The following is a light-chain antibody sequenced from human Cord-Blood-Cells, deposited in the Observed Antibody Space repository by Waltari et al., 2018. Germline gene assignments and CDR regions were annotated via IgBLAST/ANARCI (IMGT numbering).Light chain of an antibody. CDR1: SSNIGAGYC. V-gene: IGLV1-40*01. CDR2: GNC. Sequence: QSVLTKPPSVSAAPGQRVTISCTGSSSNIGAGYCVQWYQQLPGPAPKPVIDGNCKRPSGVPDRCSGCKSGTSASLAITELQAEDEADYSWQPYDSSLSGWVFGGGTKLTVL. CDR3: QPYDSSLSGWV. J-gene: IGLJ3*02.